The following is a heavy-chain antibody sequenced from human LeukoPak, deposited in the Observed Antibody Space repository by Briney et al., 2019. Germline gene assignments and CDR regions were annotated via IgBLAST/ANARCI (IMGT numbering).Heavy chain of an antibody. Sequence: GGSLRLSCATSGFTFNDHYLGWVRQAPGKGLEWVSVIYSGGSTCYADSVKGRFTISRDNSKNTLYLQMNSLRADDTAVYYCASPVFGGLATRGAFDYWGQGTLVTVSS. CDR1: GFTFNDHY. D-gene: IGHD3-10*01. CDR2: IYSGGST. V-gene: IGHV3-53*01. CDR3: ASPVFGGLATRGAFDY. J-gene: IGHJ4*02.